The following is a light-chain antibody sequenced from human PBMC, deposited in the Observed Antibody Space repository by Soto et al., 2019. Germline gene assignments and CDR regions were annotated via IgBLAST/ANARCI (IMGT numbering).Light chain of an antibody. CDR2: GAS. CDR1: QSVSGTY. J-gene: IGKJ5*01. Sequence: EIVLTQSPGTLSLSPGERATLSCRASQSVSGTYFAWYQQKPGQAPRLLFSGASLRATGIPDRFSGGGSGTDFTLTISRLEPEDFAVYYCQQSGNSPITFGQGTRLEIK. V-gene: IGKV3-20*01. CDR3: QQSGNSPIT.